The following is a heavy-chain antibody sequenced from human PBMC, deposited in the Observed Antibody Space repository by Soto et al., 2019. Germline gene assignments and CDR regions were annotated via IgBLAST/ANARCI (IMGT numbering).Heavy chain of an antibody. Sequence: QVQLQESGPGLVNPSGTLSLTCAVSGGSITSNWWSWVRQPPGKGLEWIGEIHHSGSSNYNPSLRRRVTISIDKSKPQLSLNLTSVTAADAAVHYCVRSGWYRFDPWGQGTLVTVSS. V-gene: IGHV4-4*02. J-gene: IGHJ5*02. D-gene: IGHD6-13*01. CDR2: IHHSGSS. CDR1: GGSITSNW. CDR3: VRSGWYRFDP.